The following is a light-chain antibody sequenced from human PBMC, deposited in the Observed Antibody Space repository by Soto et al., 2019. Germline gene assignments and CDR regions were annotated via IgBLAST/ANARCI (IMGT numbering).Light chain of an antibody. CDR3: QQRSNWPLLA. CDR1: QSVSSY. CDR2: DAS. V-gene: IGKV3-11*01. J-gene: IGKJ4*01. Sequence: EIVLTQSPATLTLSPGERATLSCRASQSVSSYLAWYQQKPGQAPRLLIYDASNRATGIPARFSGSGSGTLFALAVSSLEPEDFAVYYWQQRSNWPLLAFGGGTKVEIK.